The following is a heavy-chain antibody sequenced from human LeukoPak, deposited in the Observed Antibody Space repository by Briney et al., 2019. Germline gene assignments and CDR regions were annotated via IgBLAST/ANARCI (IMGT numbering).Heavy chain of an antibody. D-gene: IGHD6-13*01. Sequence: GEALKISCKGSGCGFTTYWGAWVRRMPGKGLEGMGMIYPGDSDTRYSPSFQGQVTISADKSISTAYLQWSSLKASDTAVYYCARRNAGYSSSWDYYGMDVWGQGTTVTVSS. CDR1: GCGFTTYW. V-gene: IGHV5-51*01. CDR2: IYPGDSDT. J-gene: IGHJ6*02. CDR3: ARRNAGYSSSWDYYGMDV.